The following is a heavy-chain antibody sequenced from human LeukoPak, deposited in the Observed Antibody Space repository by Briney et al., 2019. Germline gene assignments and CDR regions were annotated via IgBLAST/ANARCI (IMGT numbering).Heavy chain of an antibody. V-gene: IGHV3-30*02. CDR2: IRSDGSNK. Sequence: GGSLRLSCAASGFTFSSYGMHWVRQAPGKGLEWVAFIRSDGSNKYYADSVKGRFTISRDNSKNTLYLQMNSLRAEDTAVYYCAREKVDTAMVVGSYYYYYYYMDVWGKGTTVTVSS. CDR1: GFTFSSYG. J-gene: IGHJ6*03. D-gene: IGHD5-18*01. CDR3: AREKVDTAMVVGSYYYYYYYMDV.